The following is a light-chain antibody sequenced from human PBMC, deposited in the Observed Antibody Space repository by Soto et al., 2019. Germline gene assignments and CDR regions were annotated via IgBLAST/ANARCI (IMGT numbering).Light chain of an antibody. CDR2: GAS. CDR3: QQYGSSLPFT. CDR1: QSVSSSY. J-gene: IGKJ3*01. V-gene: IGKV3-20*01. Sequence: EIVWTQSPGTLSLPPGERATLSCRASQSVSSSYLAWYQQKPGQAPRLLIYGASSRATGIPDRFSGSGSGTDFTLTISRLEPEDFAVYYCQQYGSSLPFTFGPGTKADIK.